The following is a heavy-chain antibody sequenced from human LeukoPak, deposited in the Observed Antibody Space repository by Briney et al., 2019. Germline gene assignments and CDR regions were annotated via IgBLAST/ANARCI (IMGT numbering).Heavy chain of an antibody. D-gene: IGHD4-11*01. V-gene: IGHV3-21*01. CDR3: ARVTNYFYYMDV. CDR2: ISSGSSSI. CDR1: GFRLTAFG. Sequence: GGSLSLSCAFSGFRLTAFGMNWVRQAPGKGLEWVSSISSGSSSIYYADSVKGRFTVSRDNAKNSLYLQMNSLRAEDTAVYYCARVTNYFYYMDVWGKGSSVTVSS. J-gene: IGHJ6*03.